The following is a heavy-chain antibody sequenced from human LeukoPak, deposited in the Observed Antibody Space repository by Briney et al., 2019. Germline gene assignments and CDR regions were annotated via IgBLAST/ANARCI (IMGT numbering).Heavy chain of an antibody. CDR3: AKGPNYGARVDYSDF. V-gene: IGHV3-7*01. Sequence: GGSLRLSCAASGFTFNDYYMSWIRQAPGKGLEWMASIKQGGSEKYYADSVKGRFTVSRDDAKSSLYLQMNSLSADDTAVYYCAKGPNYGARVDYSDFWGQGTKVTVSS. CDR1: GFTFNDYY. D-gene: IGHD4-17*01. CDR2: IKQGGSEK. J-gene: IGHJ4*02.